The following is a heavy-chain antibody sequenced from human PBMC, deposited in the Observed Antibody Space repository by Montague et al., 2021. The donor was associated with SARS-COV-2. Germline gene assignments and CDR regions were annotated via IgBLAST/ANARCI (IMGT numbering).Heavy chain of an antibody. Sequence: SETLSLTCAVSGGSFSDYYWSWIRQPPGKGLEWMGEIYHSGSTGXNPSLKSRVTISVDTSKNQFSLRLTSVTAADTAVYYCARERWGNYCHCYGLDVWGQGTTVTVSS. CDR2: IYHSGST. CDR3: ARERWGNYCHCYGLDV. J-gene: IGHJ6*02. D-gene: IGHD3-16*01. CDR1: GGSFSDYY. V-gene: IGHV4-34*01.